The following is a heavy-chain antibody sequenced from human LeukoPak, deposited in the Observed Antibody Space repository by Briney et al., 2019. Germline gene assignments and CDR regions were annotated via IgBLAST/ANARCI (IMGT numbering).Heavy chain of an antibody. CDR3: AREGVDSSGWYSNWFDP. CDR1: GGSISSYY. D-gene: IGHD6-19*01. CDR2: IYYSGST. Sequence: PSETLSLTCTVSGGSISSYYWSWIRQPPGKGLEWIGYIYYSGSTNYNPSLKSRVTISVDTSKNQFSLKLSSVTAADTAVYYCAREGVDSSGWYSNWFDPWGQGTLVTVSS. V-gene: IGHV4-59*12. J-gene: IGHJ5*02.